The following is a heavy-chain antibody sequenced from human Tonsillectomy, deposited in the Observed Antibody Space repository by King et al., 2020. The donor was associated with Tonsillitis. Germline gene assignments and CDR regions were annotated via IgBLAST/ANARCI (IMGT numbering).Heavy chain of an antibody. J-gene: IGHJ4*02. CDR3: AKDTGYTSGWCFVDY. CDR1: GFTFNNYA. V-gene: IGHV3-30*02. CDR2: IQFDGGDK. D-gene: IGHD6-19*01. Sequence: VQLVESGGGVVQPGGSLRLSCAASGFTFNNYAIHWVRQAPGKGLEWVAFIQFDGGDKYYADSVKGRFTISSDNSKNTLYLQMNSLRAEDTAVYYCAKDTGYTSGWCFVDYWGQGTLVTVSS.